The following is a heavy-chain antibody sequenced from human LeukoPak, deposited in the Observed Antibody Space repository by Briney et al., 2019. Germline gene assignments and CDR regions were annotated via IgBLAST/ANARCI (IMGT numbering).Heavy chain of an antibody. CDR1: GGSFSGYY. CDR2: INHSGST. D-gene: IGHD6-13*01. CDR3: GRRCNSRSWRSGGRGYFDY. Sequence: SETLSLTFAVYGGSFSGYYWSLIRQPPGKGLEWIGEINHSGSTNYNPSLKSRVTISVATSKTQFSLKLSSVPAADTAVYYCGRRCNSRSWRSGGRGYFDYWGQGTLVTVSS. J-gene: IGHJ4*02. V-gene: IGHV4-34*01.